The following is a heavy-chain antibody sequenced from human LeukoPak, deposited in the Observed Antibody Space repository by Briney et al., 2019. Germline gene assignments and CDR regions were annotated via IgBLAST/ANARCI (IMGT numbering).Heavy chain of an antibody. CDR2: ISAYNGNT. CDR3: ARALDVSWFDP. CDR1: GYTFTNYG. V-gene: IGHV1-18*01. D-gene: IGHD3-16*01. J-gene: IGHJ5*02. Sequence: GASVKVSCKSAGYTFTNYGISWVRQAPGQGLEWMGWISAYNGNTNYAQKLQGRVTMTTDTSASTAYMELRSLGSDDTAIYYCARALDVSWFDPWGQGTLVTVSS.